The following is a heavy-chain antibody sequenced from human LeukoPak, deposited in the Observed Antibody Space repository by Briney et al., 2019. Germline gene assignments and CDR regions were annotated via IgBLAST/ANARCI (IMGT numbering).Heavy chain of an antibody. V-gene: IGHV4-4*07. D-gene: IGHD6-13*01. Sequence: PSETLSLTCTVSGGSISNFYWSWIRQPAGNTLEWIGRIYSSGSTNYNPSLKSRVTMSLDASKNQFSLKLSSVTAADTAVYFCARETTGAGTARPFDYWGQGTLVTVSS. J-gene: IGHJ4*02. CDR2: IYSSGST. CDR3: ARETTGAGTARPFDY. CDR1: GGSISNFY.